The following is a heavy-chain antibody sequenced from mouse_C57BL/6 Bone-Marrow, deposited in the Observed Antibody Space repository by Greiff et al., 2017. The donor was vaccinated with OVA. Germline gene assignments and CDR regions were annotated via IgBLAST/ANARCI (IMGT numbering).Heavy chain of an antibody. CDR2: IRNKANNHAT. CDR1: GFTFSDAW. CDR3: TRSITTVVATSSSWYFDV. V-gene: IGHV6-6*01. D-gene: IGHD1-1*01. J-gene: IGHJ1*03. Sequence: EVHLVESGGGLVQPGGSMKLSCAASGFTFSDAWMDWVRQSPEQGLEWVAEIRNKANNHATYYAESVKGRFTISRDDSKSGVYLQMNSIRAEDTGIYYCTRSITTVVATSSSWYFDVWGTGTTVTVSS.